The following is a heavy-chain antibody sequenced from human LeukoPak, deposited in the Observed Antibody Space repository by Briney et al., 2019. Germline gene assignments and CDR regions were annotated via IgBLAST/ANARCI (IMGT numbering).Heavy chain of an antibody. Sequence: GGSLRLSCAASGFTFSNYAMSWVRQAPGKGLEWVSAISADGASAYYADSVQGRFTISRDNSKNTLYLQMNSLRAEDTAVYYCAKDLNDGAVGAHWFDPWGQGTLVTVSS. J-gene: IGHJ5*02. CDR2: ISADGASA. D-gene: IGHD1-26*01. CDR3: AKDLNDGAVGAHWFDP. V-gene: IGHV3-23*01. CDR1: GFTFSNYA.